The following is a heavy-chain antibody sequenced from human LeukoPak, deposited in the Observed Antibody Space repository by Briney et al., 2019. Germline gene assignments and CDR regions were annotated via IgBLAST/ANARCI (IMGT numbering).Heavy chain of an antibody. Sequence: ASVKVSCKASGYTFTGYYMHWVRQAPGQGLEWMGWINPNSGGTNYAQKFQGRVTMTRDTSISTAYMELSRLRSDDTAVYYCARGGYSSSWWRGGEGFDYWGQGTLVTVSS. CDR3: ARGGYSSSWWRGGEGFDY. J-gene: IGHJ4*02. CDR2: INPNSGGT. D-gene: IGHD6-13*01. V-gene: IGHV1-2*02. CDR1: GYTFTGYY.